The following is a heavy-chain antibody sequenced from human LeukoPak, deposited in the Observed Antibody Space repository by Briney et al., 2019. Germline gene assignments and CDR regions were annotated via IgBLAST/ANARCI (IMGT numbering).Heavy chain of an antibody. CDR2: IYHSGST. Sequence: PSGTLSLTCVVSGGSISSSKWWSWVRQPPGKGLEWIGEIYHSGSTNLNPSLVSRVTISVDKSKNQFSLKLSSVTAADTAVYYCARDPYRTGYFDYWGQGTLVTVSS. D-gene: IGHD1-14*01. J-gene: IGHJ4*02. CDR3: ARDPYRTGYFDY. V-gene: IGHV4-4*02. CDR1: GGSISSSKW.